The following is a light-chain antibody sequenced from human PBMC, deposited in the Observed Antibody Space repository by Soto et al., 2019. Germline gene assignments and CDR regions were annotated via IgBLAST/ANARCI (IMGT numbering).Light chain of an antibody. Sequence: QALVTQPPSVSGAPGQRVTISCTGSRSNIGAGYDVHWYQQLPGTAPKFLIYGNSNRPSGVPDRFSGSKSGTSASLNITGLQAEDEADYYCQSYDSSLSVVVFGGGTKLTVL. V-gene: IGLV1-40*01. CDR3: QSYDSSLSVVV. CDR2: GNS. CDR1: RSNIGAGYD. J-gene: IGLJ2*01.